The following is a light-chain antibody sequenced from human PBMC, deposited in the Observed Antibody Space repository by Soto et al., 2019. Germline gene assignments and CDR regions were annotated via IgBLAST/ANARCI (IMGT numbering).Light chain of an antibody. CDR1: SSDVGGYNY. Sequence: QSALTQPASVSGSPGQSITISCTGTSSDVGGYNYVSWYQQHPGKAPKLMIYDVSNRPSGVSNRFSGSKSGNTASLTISGLQAEDEADYYYSSYTSSSTPVVFGGATKLTVL. V-gene: IGLV2-14*01. CDR2: DVS. J-gene: IGLJ2*01. CDR3: SSYTSSSTPVV.